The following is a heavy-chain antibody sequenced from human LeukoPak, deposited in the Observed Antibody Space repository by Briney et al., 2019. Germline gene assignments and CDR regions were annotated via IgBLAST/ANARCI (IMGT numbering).Heavy chain of an antibody. Sequence: PSETLSLTCTVSNYSISSGYYWAWTRQPPGKGLEWIGNIYHSGNTYYNPSLKSRVSLSVDTSENQFSLKLSSVTAADTAVYYCAGTYSLYDPFDIWGQGTMVTVSS. D-gene: IGHD6-13*01. CDR1: NYSISSGYY. CDR2: IYHSGNT. CDR3: AGTYSLYDPFDI. V-gene: IGHV4-38-2*02. J-gene: IGHJ3*02.